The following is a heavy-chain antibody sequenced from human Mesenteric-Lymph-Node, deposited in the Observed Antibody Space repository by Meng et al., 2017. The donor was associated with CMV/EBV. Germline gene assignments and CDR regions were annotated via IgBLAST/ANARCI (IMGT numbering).Heavy chain of an antibody. CDR3: ARDRKDWGSRTGGYYYGMDV. Sequence: GSLRLSCTVSGGSISSYYWSWIRQPPGKGLEWIGYIYYSGSTNYNPSLKSRVTISVDTSKNQFSLKLSSVTAADTAVYYCARDRKDWGSRTGGYYYGMDVWGQGTTVTVSS. D-gene: IGHD3-16*01. CDR1: GGSISSYY. J-gene: IGHJ6*02. V-gene: IGHV4-59*01. CDR2: IYYSGST.